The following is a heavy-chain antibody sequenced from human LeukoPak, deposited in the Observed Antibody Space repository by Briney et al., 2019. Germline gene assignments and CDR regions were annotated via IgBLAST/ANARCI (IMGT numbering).Heavy chain of an antibody. D-gene: IGHD6-13*01. CDR3: ARDSSGSSTNYYFDY. CDR2: INPNSGGT. CDR1: GYTFTGYY. J-gene: IGHJ4*02. V-gene: IGHV1-2*02. Sequence: ASVKVSCKASGYTFTGYYMHWVRQAPGQGLEWMGWINPNSGGTNYAQKFQGRVTMTRDTSISTAYMELSSLRSEDTAVYYCARDSSGSSTNYYFDYWGQGTLVTVSS.